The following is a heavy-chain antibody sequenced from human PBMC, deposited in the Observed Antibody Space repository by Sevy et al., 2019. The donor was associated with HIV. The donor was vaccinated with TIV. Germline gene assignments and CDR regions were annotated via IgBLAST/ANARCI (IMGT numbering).Heavy chain of an antibody. CDR3: ARDRGSGSYWGGFDY. J-gene: IGHJ4*02. Sequence: ASVKVSCKASGGTFSSYAISWVRQAPGQGLEWTGGIIPIFGTANYAQKFQGRVTITADKSTSTAYMELSSLRSEDTAVYYCARDRGSGSYWGGFDYWGQGTLVTVSS. CDR1: GGTFSSYA. CDR2: IIPIFGTA. D-gene: IGHD1-26*01. V-gene: IGHV1-69*06.